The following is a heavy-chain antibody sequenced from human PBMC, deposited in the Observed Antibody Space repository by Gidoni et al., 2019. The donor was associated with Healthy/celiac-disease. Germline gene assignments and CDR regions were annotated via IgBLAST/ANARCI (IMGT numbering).Heavy chain of an antibody. D-gene: IGHD1-26*01. Sequence: QVQLVESGGGVVQPGRSRRLSCAASGFTFSSYGMHWVRQAPGKGLEWVSVIWYDGSNKYYADSVKGRFTISRDNSKNTLYLQMNSLRAEDTAVYDCARDRIGSIGPWGQGTLVTVSS. CDR2: IWYDGSNK. CDR3: ARDRIGSIGP. CDR1: GFTFSSYG. J-gene: IGHJ5*02. V-gene: IGHV3-33*01.